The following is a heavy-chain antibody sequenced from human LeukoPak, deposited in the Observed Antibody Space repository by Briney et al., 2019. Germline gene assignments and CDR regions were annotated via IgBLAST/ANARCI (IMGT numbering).Heavy chain of an antibody. D-gene: IGHD2-2*02. Sequence: GSLRLSCAASGFTVSSNYMSWVRQAPGKGLEWVSVIYSGGSTYYADSVKGRFTISRDNSKNTLYLQMNSLRAEDTAVYYCARGDCSSTSCYNVPYYMDVWGKGTTVTVSS. V-gene: IGHV3-53*01. CDR2: IYSGGST. CDR3: ARGDCSSTSCYNVPYYMDV. CDR1: GFTVSSNY. J-gene: IGHJ6*03.